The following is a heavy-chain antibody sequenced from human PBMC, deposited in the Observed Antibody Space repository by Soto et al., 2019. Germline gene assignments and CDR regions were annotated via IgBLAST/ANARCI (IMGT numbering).Heavy chain of an antibody. CDR3: ARWSATVTTEDDADGHAKSANAFDI. Sequence: QVQLQESGPGLVKPSQTLSLTCTVSGGSISSGGYYWSWIRQHPGKGLEWIGYIYYSGSTYYNPSHKRRGTISVDTSKNQFSLKLSSVTAADTAVYYCARWSATVTTEDDADGHAKSANAFDIWGQGTMVTVSS. D-gene: IGHD4-17*01. CDR1: GGSISSGGYY. V-gene: IGHV4-31*03. J-gene: IGHJ3*02. CDR2: IYYSGST.